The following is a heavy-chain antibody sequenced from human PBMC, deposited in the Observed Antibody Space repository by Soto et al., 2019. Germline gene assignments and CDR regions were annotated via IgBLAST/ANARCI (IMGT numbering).Heavy chain of an antibody. Sequence: QLQLQESGSGLVKPSQTLSLTCAVSGGSISSGGYSWSWIRQPPGKGLEWIGYIYHSGSTYYNPSLKSRVTISVDRSKHQFSLKLSSVTAADTAVYYCARDLREAAGHFDYWGQGTLVTVSS. CDR3: ARDLREAAGHFDY. J-gene: IGHJ4*02. V-gene: IGHV4-30-2*01. CDR1: GGSISSGGYS. D-gene: IGHD6-13*01. CDR2: IYHSGST.